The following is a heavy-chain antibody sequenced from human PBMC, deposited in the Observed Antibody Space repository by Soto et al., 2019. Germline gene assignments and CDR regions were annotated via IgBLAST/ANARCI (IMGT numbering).Heavy chain of an antibody. J-gene: IGHJ4*02. CDR3: ASLPYHNSYSGFDS. D-gene: IGHD1-26*01. CDR2: IYPGDSDT. Sequence: GESLKISCKASAYNFAGYWPGWVRQMPGKGLELMGIIYPGDSDTRYSPSFQGQVTFSADKSISTAYLRWSSLKASDTAIYYCASLPYHNSYSGFDSWGQGTPVTVSS. CDR1: AYNFAGYW. V-gene: IGHV5-51*01.